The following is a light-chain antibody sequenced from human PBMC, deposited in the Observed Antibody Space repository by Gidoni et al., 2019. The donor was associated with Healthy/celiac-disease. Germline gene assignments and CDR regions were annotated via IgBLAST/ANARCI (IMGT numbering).Light chain of an antibody. CDR3: QHLNSYLFRT. J-gene: IGKJ4*01. CDR1: QGISSY. V-gene: IGKV1-9*01. Sequence: DIQLTQSPSFLSASVGDRVTITCRASQGISSYLAWYQQKPGKAPKLLIYAASTLQSGVPSRFSGSGSGTEFTLTISSLQPEDFATYYCQHLNSYLFRTFGGGTKVEIK. CDR2: AAS.